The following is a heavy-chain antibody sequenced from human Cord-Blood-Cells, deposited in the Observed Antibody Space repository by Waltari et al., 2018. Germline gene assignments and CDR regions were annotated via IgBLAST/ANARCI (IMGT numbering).Heavy chain of an antibody. V-gene: IGHV4-39*01. CDR2: IYYSGST. J-gene: IGHJ4*02. D-gene: IGHD6-6*01. CDR1: GGSISSSSYS. Sequence: QLQLQESGPGLVKPSETLSLTRTVSGGSISSSSYSWGGIRPPPGKGLEGIGSIYYSGSTYYNPSLKSRVTISVDTSKNQFSLKLSSVTAADTAVYYCAGLPPGGSSDYWGQGTLVTVSS. CDR3: AGLPPGGSSDY.